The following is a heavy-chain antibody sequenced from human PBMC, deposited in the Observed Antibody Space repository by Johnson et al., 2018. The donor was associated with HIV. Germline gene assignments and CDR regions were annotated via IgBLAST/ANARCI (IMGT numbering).Heavy chain of an antibody. CDR1: GFTFSSYW. J-gene: IGHJ3*01. CDR3: ARDWGPRLGYYDSSGYYWAFDV. D-gene: IGHD3-22*01. CDR2: IKQDGSEI. Sequence: VQLVESGGGLVKPGGSLRLSCAASGFTFSSYWMSWVRQAPGKGLEWVANIKQDGSEIYYVDSVKGRFTISSDNAKNSLYLQMNSLRAEDTAVYYCARDWGPRLGYYDSSGYYWAFDVWGQGTMVTVSS. V-gene: IGHV3-7*01.